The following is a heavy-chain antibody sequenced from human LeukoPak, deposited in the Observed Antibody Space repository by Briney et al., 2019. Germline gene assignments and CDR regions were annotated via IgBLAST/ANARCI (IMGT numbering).Heavy chain of an antibody. J-gene: IGHJ4*02. Sequence: GGSLRLSCAASGFTFNAYSMNWVRQAPGKGLEWVSNIISRGDTTHYAASVKGRFTISRDNAKNPVFLHLNSLRGDDTAVHYCARGRGYCTGVSCDIDYWGQGTLVTVSS. CDR2: IISRGDTT. V-gene: IGHV3-48*04. D-gene: IGHD2-8*02. CDR1: GFTFNAYS. CDR3: ARGRGYCTGVSCDIDY.